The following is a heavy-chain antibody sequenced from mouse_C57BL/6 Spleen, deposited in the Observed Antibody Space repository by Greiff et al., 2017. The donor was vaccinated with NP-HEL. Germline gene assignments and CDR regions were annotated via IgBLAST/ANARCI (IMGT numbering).Heavy chain of an antibody. CDR2: ISSGGDYI. CDR3: TSYYGNFYYAMDY. V-gene: IGHV5-9-1*02. Sequence: EVQRVESGEGLVKPGGSLKLSCAASGFTFSSYAMSWVRQTPEKRLEWVAYISSGGDYIYYADTVKGRFTISRDNARNTLYLQMSSLKSEDTAMYYCTSYYGNFYYAMDYWGQGTSVTVSS. CDR1: GFTFSSYA. J-gene: IGHJ4*01. D-gene: IGHD2-1*01.